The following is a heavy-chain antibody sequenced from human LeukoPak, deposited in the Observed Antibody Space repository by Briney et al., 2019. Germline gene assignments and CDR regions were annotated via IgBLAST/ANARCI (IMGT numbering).Heavy chain of an antibody. CDR3: ARVKLGRKYFDY. CDR2: IYYSGST. Sequence: PSETLSLTCTVPGGSISSYYWSWIRQPPGKGLEWIGYIYYSGSTNYNPSLKSRVTISVDTSKNQFSLKLSSVTAADTAVYYCARVKLGRKYFDYWGQGTLVTVSS. D-gene: IGHD7-27*01. J-gene: IGHJ4*02. CDR1: GGSISSYY. V-gene: IGHV4-59*01.